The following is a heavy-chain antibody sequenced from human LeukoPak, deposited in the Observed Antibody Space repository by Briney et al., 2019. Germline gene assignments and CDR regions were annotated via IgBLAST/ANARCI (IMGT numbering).Heavy chain of an antibody. CDR2: INPSGGST. J-gene: IGHJ3*02. V-gene: IGHV1-46*01. Sequence: ASVKVSCKASGYTFTSYYMHWVRQAPGQGLEWMGIINPSGGSTSYAQKFQGRVTMTRDTSTSTVYMELSSLRSEDPAVYYCARMMTPRLYYDSSGYYYGAFDIWGQGTMVTVSS. CDR1: GYTFTSYY. D-gene: IGHD3-22*01. CDR3: ARMMTPRLYYDSSGYYYGAFDI.